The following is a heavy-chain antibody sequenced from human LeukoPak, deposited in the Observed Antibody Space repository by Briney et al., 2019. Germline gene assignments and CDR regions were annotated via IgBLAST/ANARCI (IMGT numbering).Heavy chain of an antibody. CDR1: GFTFSSYG. Sequence: GGSLRLSCAASGFTFSSYGMSWVRQAPGKGLEWVSYISSSSSTIYYADSVKGRFTISRDNAKNSLYLQMNSLRAEDTAVYYCARDPRSSSSGYYYYYMDVWGKGTTVTVSS. CDR2: ISSSSSTI. CDR3: ARDPRSSSSGYYYYYMDV. J-gene: IGHJ6*03. V-gene: IGHV3-48*01. D-gene: IGHD6-13*01.